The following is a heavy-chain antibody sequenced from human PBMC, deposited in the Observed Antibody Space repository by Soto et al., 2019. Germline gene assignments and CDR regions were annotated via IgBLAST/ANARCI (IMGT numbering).Heavy chain of an antibody. CDR2: INHSGST. J-gene: IGHJ6*04. CDR1: GGSFSGYY. V-gene: IGHV4-34*01. Sequence: PSETLSLTCAVYGGSFSGYYWSWIRQPPGKGLEWIGEINHSGSTNYNPSLKSRVTISVDTSKNQFSLKLSSVTAADTAVYYCGRGGGAYWGGRGRHYYWGRDVWGKGTTVTVPS. CDR3: GRGGGAYWGGRGRHYYWGRDV. D-gene: IGHD3-16*01.